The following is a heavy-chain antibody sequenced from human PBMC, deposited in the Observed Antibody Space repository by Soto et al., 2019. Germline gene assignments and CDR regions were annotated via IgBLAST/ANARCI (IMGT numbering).Heavy chain of an antibody. CDR3: AKLGGDYIYYHMDV. V-gene: IGHV3-23*01. Sequence: EVQLLESGGGLVQPGGSLRLSCAASRFTFNSYAMSWVRQAPGKGLECVSVISASGGGTYYADSVKGRFTISRDKSKNTLYLQMNSLRAEDTAVYYCAKLGGDYIYYHMDVWGQGTTVPVSS. J-gene: IGHJ6*02. D-gene: IGHD4-17*01. CDR2: ISASGGGT. CDR1: RFTFNSYA.